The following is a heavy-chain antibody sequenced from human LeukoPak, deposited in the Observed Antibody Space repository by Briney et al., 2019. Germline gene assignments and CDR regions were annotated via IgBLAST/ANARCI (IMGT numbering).Heavy chain of an antibody. CDR3: ARAGYSSDHAFDI. CDR2: IYSSGST. J-gene: IGHJ3*02. V-gene: IGHV4-4*07. D-gene: IGHD6-19*01. Sequence: SETLSLTCTVSGGSINSYYWSWIRQPAGKGLEWIGRIYSSGSTNYNPSLKSRVTMSVDTSKNQFSLKLSSVTAADTAVYYCARAGYSSDHAFDIWGQGTMVTVSS. CDR1: GGSINSYY.